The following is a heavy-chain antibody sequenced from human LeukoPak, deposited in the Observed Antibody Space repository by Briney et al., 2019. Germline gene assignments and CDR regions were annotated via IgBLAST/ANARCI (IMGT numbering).Heavy chain of an antibody. J-gene: IGHJ3*02. CDR2: IYPGDSDT. D-gene: IGHD3-3*01. CDR1: GYSFTSYW. Sequence: GESLKISCKGSGYSFTSYWIGWVRQVPGKGLEWMGIIYPGDSDTRYSPSFQGQVTISADKSISTAYLQWSSLKASDTAMYYCARLGEWLASHDAFDIWSQGTMVTVSS. CDR3: ARLGEWLASHDAFDI. V-gene: IGHV5-51*01.